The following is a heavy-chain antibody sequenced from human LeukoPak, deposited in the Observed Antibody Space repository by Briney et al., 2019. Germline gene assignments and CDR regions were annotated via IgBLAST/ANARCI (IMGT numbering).Heavy chain of an antibody. CDR3: AKGDSSGVTFDY. V-gene: IGHV3-30*18. Sequence: GGSLRLSCAASGFTFSSYGMHWVRQAPGKGLEWVAVISYDGSNKYYADPVKGRLTISRDNSKNTLYLQMNSLRAEDTAVYYCAKGDSSGVTFDYWGQGTLVTVSS. D-gene: IGHD3-22*01. CDR1: GFTFSSYG. J-gene: IGHJ4*02. CDR2: ISYDGSNK.